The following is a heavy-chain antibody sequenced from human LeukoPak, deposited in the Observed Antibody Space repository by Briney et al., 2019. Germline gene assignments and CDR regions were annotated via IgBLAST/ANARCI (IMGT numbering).Heavy chain of an antibody. V-gene: IGHV4-59*01. D-gene: IGHD3-9*01. CDR2: IYYSGST. J-gene: IGHJ5*02. CDR3: ARGQVYYDILTGFSGILDWFDP. CDR1: GGSISSYY. Sequence: SETLSLTCTVSGGSISSYYWSWIRQPPGKGLEWIGYIYYSGSTNYNPSLKSRVTISVDTSKNQFSLKLSSVTAADTAVYYCARGQVYYDILTGFSGILDWFDPWGQGTLVTVSS.